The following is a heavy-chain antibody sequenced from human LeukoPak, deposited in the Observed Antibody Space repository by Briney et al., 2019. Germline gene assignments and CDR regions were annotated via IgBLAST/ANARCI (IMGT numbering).Heavy chain of an antibody. CDR2: IRNKANSYAT. CDR3: ATNKFDFRDYYYYMDV. CDR1: GFTFSGSG. V-gene: IGHV3-73*01. Sequence: GGSLRLSCVASGFTFSGSGIQWVRQASGKGLEWVGRIRNKANSYATTYAASVKGRFTIFRDDSKNTAYPQMNSLKTEDTAVYFCATNKFDFRDYYYYMDVWGQGTTVTVSS. J-gene: IGHJ6*03. D-gene: IGHD3-3*01.